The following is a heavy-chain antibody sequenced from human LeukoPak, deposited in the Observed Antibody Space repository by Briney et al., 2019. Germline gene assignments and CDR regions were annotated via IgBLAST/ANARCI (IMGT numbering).Heavy chain of an antibody. Sequence: SVKVSCKASGGTFSSYAISWVRQAPGQGLEWMGGIIPIFGTANYAQKFQGRVTITADKSTSTAYMEVSSLRSEDTAVYYCARARWELRNFDYWGQGTLVTVSS. V-gene: IGHV1-69*06. CDR1: GGTFSSYA. D-gene: IGHD1-26*01. CDR2: IIPIFGTA. J-gene: IGHJ4*02. CDR3: ARARWELRNFDY.